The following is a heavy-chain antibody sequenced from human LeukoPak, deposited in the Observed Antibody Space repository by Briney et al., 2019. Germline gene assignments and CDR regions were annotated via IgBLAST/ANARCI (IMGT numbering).Heavy chain of an antibody. J-gene: IGHJ4*02. CDR3: ARPTSVGATSA. Sequence: PSETLSLTCAVYGGSFSGYYWSWIRQPPGKGLEWIGEINHSGSTNYNPSLKSRVTISVDTSKNQFSLKLSSVTAADTAVYYCARPTSVGATSAWGQGTLVTVSS. V-gene: IGHV4-34*01. CDR1: GGSFSGYY. CDR2: INHSGST. D-gene: IGHD1-26*01.